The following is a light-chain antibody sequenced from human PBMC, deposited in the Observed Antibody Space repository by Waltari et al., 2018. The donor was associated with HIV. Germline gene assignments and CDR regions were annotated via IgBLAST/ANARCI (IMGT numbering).Light chain of an antibody. V-gene: IGLV3-1*01. Sequence: SYLLTQPPSVSASPGQTARMTCAGNIFGDKYACWFQQKPGQSPVLVLYQGDRRPAGIHERFSGSNSGKTSTLTIGGTQAMDEADDYCRAWDRSTTVVFGGGTKVTVL. CDR1: IFGDKY. CDR2: QGD. J-gene: IGLJ2*01. CDR3: RAWDRSTTVV.